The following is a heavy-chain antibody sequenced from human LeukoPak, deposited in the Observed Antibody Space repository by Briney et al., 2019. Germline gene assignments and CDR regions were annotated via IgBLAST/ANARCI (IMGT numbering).Heavy chain of an antibody. J-gene: IGHJ4*02. CDR3: ARGALGYSYGYFDY. D-gene: IGHD5-18*01. Sequence: GGSLRLSCVASGFTFSSYSMNWVRQAPGKGLEWVSSISSSSSYIYYADSVKGRFTISRDNAKNSLYLQMNSLRAEDTAVYYCARGALGYSYGYFDYWGQGTLVTVSS. CDR1: GFTFSSYS. V-gene: IGHV3-21*01. CDR2: ISSSSSYI.